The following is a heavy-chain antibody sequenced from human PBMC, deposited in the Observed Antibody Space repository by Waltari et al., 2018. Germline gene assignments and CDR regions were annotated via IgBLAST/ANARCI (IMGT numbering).Heavy chain of an antibody. CDR2: IGAVAGST. J-gene: IGHJ4*02. Sequence: VPLFESGGGLVQPGASLRLSCAASGFALASYATSWVRQAPGKGLECVSSIGAVAGSTYYADSVKGRFTISRDNSKNTLYLQMNSLRAEDTAVYFCAKERSVDTTMAYYFDSWGQGTLVTVSS. V-gene: IGHV3-23*01. CDR1: GFALASYA. D-gene: IGHD5-18*01. CDR3: AKERSVDTTMAYYFDS.